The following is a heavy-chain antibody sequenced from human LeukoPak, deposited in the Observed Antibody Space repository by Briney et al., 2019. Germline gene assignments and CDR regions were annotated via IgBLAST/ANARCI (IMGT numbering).Heavy chain of an antibody. J-gene: IGHJ4*02. D-gene: IGHD2-2*01. CDR1: GFTFSSYG. CDR3: AKDGTHTNSYYDY. CDR2: ISGSGGST. Sequence: GGSLRLSRAASGFTFSSYGMSWVRQAPGKGLDWVSGISGSGGSTYYADSVKGRFTISRDNSKNTLYLQMNNVRAEDTAVYYCAKDGTHTNSYYDYWGQGTLVTVSS. V-gene: IGHV3-23*01.